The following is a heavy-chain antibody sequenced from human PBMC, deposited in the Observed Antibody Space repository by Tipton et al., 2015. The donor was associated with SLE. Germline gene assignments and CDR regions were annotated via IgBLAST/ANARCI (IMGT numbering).Heavy chain of an antibody. V-gene: IGHV3-7*05. J-gene: IGHJ4*02. CDR1: GFTFSSYW. CDR3: ASLIAARPYYFDY. Sequence: SLRLSCAASGFTFSSYWMSWVRQAPGKGLEWVANIKQDGSEKYYVDSVKGRFTISRDNAKNSLYLQMNSLRAEDTAVYYCASLIAARPYYFDYWGQGTLVTVSS. CDR2: IKQDGSEK. D-gene: IGHD6-6*01.